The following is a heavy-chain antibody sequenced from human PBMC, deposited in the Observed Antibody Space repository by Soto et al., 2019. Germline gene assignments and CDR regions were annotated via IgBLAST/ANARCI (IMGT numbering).Heavy chain of an antibody. CDR2: ISYGGYT. CDR3: ACLNGSFLSFFDN. V-gene: IGHV4-30-4*01. CDR1: GDSISSGDHY. D-gene: IGHD2-8*01. J-gene: IGHJ4*02. Sequence: QVQLQESGPGLVKPSQTLSLSCTVSGDSISSGDHYWSWIRQPPGKGLEWIAHISYGGYTFYNPSLQSRITMSVDTSKNQAYLKLSSVTAADTAVYYCACLNGSFLSFFDNWGQGTPVTVSS.